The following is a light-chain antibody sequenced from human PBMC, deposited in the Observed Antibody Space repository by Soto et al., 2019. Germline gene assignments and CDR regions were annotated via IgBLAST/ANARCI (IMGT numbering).Light chain of an antibody. V-gene: IGLV2-11*01. CDR2: DVS. J-gene: IGLJ2*01. Sequence: QSVLTQPRSVSGSPGQSVTISCTGTSSDVGSNNYVSWYQQHPGKAPKLMIYDVSKRPSGVPDRFSGSKSGNTASLTVSGLQTEDEADYYCCSVAGRYRVFGGGTKLTVL. CDR3: CSVAGRYRV. CDR1: SSDVGSNNY.